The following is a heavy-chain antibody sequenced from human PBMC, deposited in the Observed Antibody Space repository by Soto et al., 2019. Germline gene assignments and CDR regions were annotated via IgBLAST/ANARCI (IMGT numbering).Heavy chain of an antibody. V-gene: IGHV4-30-4*01. CDR1: GDSISSADYY. D-gene: IGHD6-6*01. CDR2: IYYSGNT. Sequence: SETLSLTCTVSGDSISSADYYWNCMRQPPGKGLEWIGYIYYSGNTYYIPSLKSRVTISVDTSKNQISLKLNSVTAADTAVYYCARGIYSTSSFFDSWGQGTLVTVSS. CDR3: ARGIYSTSSFFDS. J-gene: IGHJ4*02.